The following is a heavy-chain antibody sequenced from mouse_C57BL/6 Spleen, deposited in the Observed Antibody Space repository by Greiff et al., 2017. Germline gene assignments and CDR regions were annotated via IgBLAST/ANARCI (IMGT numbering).Heavy chain of an antibody. Sequence: VKVVESGAELVRPGTSVKLSCKASGYTFTSYWMHWVKQRPGQGLEWIGVIDPSDSYTNYNQKFKGKATLTVDTSSSTAYMQLSSLTSEDSAVYYCARDYGSSRGAYWGQGTLVTVSA. CDR2: IDPSDSYT. D-gene: IGHD1-1*01. CDR3: ARDYGSSRGAY. J-gene: IGHJ3*01. V-gene: IGHV1-59*01. CDR1: GYTFTSYW.